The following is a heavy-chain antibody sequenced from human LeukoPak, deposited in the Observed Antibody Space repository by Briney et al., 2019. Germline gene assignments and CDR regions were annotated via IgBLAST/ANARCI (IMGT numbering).Heavy chain of an antibody. D-gene: IGHD2-15*01. J-gene: IGHJ4*02. Sequence: PGGSLRLSCAASGFTFSTYWVTWVRQAPGKGLEWVANIKQDGSEKYYVDSVKGRFTISRDNAENSLYLQMNSLRAEDTAVYYCTRDTGCPGGTCYSFYDYWGQGTLVTVSS. CDR1: GFTFSTYW. CDR3: TRDTGCPGGTCYSFYDY. CDR2: IKQDGSEK. V-gene: IGHV3-7*01.